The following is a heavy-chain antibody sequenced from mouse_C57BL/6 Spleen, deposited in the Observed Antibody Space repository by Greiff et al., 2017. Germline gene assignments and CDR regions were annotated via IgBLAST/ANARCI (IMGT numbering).Heavy chain of an antibody. CDR2: IDPETGGT. CDR3: TRGGSYAMDY. Sequence: VQLQQSWAELVRPGASVTLSCKASGYTFTDYEMHWVKQTPVHGLEWIGAIDPETGGTAYNQKFKGKDILTADKSSSTAYMELRSLTAEDSAVYYCTRGGSYAMDYWGQGTSVTVSS. V-gene: IGHV1-15*01. CDR1: GYTFTDYE. J-gene: IGHJ4*01.